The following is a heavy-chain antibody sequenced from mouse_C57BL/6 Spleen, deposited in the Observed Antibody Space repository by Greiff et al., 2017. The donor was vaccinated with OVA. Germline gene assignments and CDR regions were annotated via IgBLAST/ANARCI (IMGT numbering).Heavy chain of an antibody. Sequence: VQLPQSGAELVRPGASVQLSCTSSGFHIKDDYMHWVTQRPEQGLEWIGWIDPENGDTEYASKFQGKATITADTSSNTAYLQLSSLTSEDTAVYYCTTRQLSPWFAYWGQGTLVTVSA. D-gene: IGHD3-2*02. CDR3: TTRQLSPWFAY. CDR1: GFHIKDDY. V-gene: IGHV14-4*01. CDR2: IDPENGDT. J-gene: IGHJ3*01.